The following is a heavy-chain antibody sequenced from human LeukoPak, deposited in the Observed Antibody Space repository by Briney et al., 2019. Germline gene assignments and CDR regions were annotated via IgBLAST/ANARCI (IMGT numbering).Heavy chain of an antibody. V-gene: IGHV4-59*08. CDR2: IHHSGSA. Sequence: SETLSLTCSVSSGSITTYYWNWIRQAPGKEPEWIGYIHHSGSANYNPSLKSRVAISVDTAKNQFSLKLSSVTAADTGVYYCARSNYYDSSSYWDYWGQGSLVTVSS. D-gene: IGHD3-22*01. CDR3: ARSNYYDSSSYWDY. CDR1: SGSITTYY. J-gene: IGHJ4*02.